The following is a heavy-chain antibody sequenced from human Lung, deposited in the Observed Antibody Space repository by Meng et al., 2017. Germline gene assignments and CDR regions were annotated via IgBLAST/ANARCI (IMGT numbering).Heavy chain of an antibody. CDR1: GFILSSYW. D-gene: IGHD3-22*01. V-gene: IGHV3-74*01. Sequence: RLVWAGAGAVPPGGSLRPAYAASGFILSSYWMHWVRQAPGRGLVWVSRINSDGSDTSYADSVKGRFTISRDNARNTLYLQMNSLRVEDTAVYYCAKVGYYDSSNYYAYFQHWGQGTLVTVSS. CDR2: INSDGSDT. CDR3: AKVGYYDSSNYYAYFQH. J-gene: IGHJ1*01.